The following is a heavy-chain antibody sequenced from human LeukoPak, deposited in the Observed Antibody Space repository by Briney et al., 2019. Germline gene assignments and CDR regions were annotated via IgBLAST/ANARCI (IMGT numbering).Heavy chain of an antibody. Sequence: SEALSLTCTVSGGSISSGSYYWSWIRQPAGKGLEWIGRIYTSGSTNYNPSLKSRVIISVDTSKNQFSLELSSVTAADTAVYYCARIIARGYSYGFDYWGQGTLVTVSS. CDR3: ARIIARGYSYGFDY. D-gene: IGHD5-18*01. J-gene: IGHJ4*02. CDR2: IYTSGST. CDR1: GGSISSGSYY. V-gene: IGHV4-61*02.